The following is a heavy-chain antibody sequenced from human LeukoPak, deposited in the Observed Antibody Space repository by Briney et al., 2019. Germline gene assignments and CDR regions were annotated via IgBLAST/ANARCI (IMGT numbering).Heavy chain of an antibody. V-gene: IGHV3-72*01. Sequence: PGGSLRLSSAASGFTFSDHYMDRVRQAPGKGLEWVGRSRDKTESYSTEYAASVKGRFTISRDDSKNSLYLQMHSLRNDDTAVYYCTRAIVGAGNDLWGQGTMVTVSS. CDR2: SRDKTESYST. CDR1: GFTFSDHY. CDR3: TRAIVGAGNDL. D-gene: IGHD1-26*01. J-gene: IGHJ3*01.